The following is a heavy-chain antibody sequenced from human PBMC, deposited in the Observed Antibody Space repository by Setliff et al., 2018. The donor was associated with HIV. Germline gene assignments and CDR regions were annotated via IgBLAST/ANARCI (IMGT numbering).Heavy chain of an antibody. Sequence: GSLSLSCAVSGFTFISYGMYWVRQAPGKGLEWVAFIRYDGSYRYYVDSVKGRFTISRDNSKNTMFLQMNSLRVEDTAIYYCARDRYSGSSTDYWGQGTLVTVSS. CDR2: IRYDGSYR. CDR1: GFTFISYG. CDR3: ARDRYSGSSTDY. J-gene: IGHJ4*02. V-gene: IGHV3-30*02. D-gene: IGHD1-26*01.